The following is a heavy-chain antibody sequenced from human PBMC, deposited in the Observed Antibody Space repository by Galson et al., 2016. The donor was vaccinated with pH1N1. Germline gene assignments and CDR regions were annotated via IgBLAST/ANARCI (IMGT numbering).Heavy chain of an antibody. J-gene: IGHJ4*02. D-gene: IGHD6-19*01. CDR2: IYQSGST. CDR3: ARQSAVAGTGKFDY. V-gene: IGHV4-38-2*01. CDR1: GYSISTGCY. Sequence: ETLSLTCAVSGYSISTGCYWGWIRQPPGKGLEWIGSIYQSGSTDYNPSLKSRVTIAVDTSKNQFSLKLSSVTAADSALYYCARQSAVAGTGKFDYWGQGTLVTVSS.